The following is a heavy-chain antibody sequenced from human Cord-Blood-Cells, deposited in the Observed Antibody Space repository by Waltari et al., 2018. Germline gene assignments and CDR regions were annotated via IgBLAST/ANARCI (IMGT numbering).Heavy chain of an antibody. CDR3: TSLTGDGDY. J-gene: IGHJ4*02. D-gene: IGHD7-27*01. CDR1: GFTFSGPG. Sequence: EVQLVESGGGLVQPGGSLKLSCAASGFTFSGPGMHWVRQAAGKGLEWVGGIRSKANSDATAYAASVKCRCTISRDDSKNTAYLQMNSLKTEDTAVYYCTSLTGDGDYWGQGTLVTVSS. V-gene: IGHV3-73*02. CDR2: IRSKANSDAT.